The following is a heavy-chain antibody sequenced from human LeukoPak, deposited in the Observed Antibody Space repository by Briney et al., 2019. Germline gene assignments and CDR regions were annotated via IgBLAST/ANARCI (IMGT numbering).Heavy chain of an antibody. V-gene: IGHV3-30*04. CDR1: GFTFSSYA. CDR2: ISYDGSNK. J-gene: IGHJ6*04. Sequence: GGSLRLSCAPAGFTFSSYAMHWVRQAPGKGREWVAVISYDGSNKYYADSVKGRFTISRDNSKTTLYLQMNSLRAEDTAVYYCAELGITMIGGVWGKGITVTISS. CDR3: AELGITMIGGV. D-gene: IGHD3-10*02.